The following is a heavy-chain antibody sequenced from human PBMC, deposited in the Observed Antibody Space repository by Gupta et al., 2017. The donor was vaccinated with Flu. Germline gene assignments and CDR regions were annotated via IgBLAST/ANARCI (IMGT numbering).Heavy chain of an antibody. CDR2: ISGGGDTI. V-gene: IGHV3-48*03. Sequence: EVHLVESGGGLVQPGGSLRLSCAASGFTFSSYEMNWLRQAPGKGLEWVSYISGGGDTIYYADSVKGRFTISRENAKNSLYLQMNSLRPDDTAVYFCARAKIAAAGGYFDSWGQGTLVTVSS. CDR3: ARAKIAAAGGYFDS. J-gene: IGHJ4*02. D-gene: IGHD6-13*01. CDR1: GFTFSSYE.